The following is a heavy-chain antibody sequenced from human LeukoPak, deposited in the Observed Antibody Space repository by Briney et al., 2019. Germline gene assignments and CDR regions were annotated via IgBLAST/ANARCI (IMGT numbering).Heavy chain of an antibody. CDR1: DGSISSRTYY. CDR2: IYYTGST. CDR3: AREWTTWGAFDI. Sequence: SETLSLTCTVSDGSISSRTYYWGWIRQPPGKGLEWIGSIYYTGSTFYNPSLKSRVTISVDTSKNQFSMKLSSVTAADAAVYFCAREWTTWGAFDIWGQGTMVTVSS. J-gene: IGHJ3*02. D-gene: IGHD2/OR15-2a*01. V-gene: IGHV4-39*07.